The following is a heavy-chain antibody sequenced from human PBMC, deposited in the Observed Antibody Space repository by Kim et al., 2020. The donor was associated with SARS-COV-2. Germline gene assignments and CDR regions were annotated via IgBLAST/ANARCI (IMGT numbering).Heavy chain of an antibody. CDR3: ARDRYCSGGSCYSHYFDY. J-gene: IGHJ4*02. V-gene: IGHV3-30-3*01. CDR1: GFTFSSYA. CDR2: ISYDGSNT. D-gene: IGHD2-15*01. Sequence: GGSLRLSCAASGFTFSSYAMHWVRQAPGKGLEWVAVISYDGSNTYYADSVKGRFTISRDNSKNTLYLQMNSLRAEETAVYYCARDRYCSGGSCYSHYFDYYGQGTLVTVSS.